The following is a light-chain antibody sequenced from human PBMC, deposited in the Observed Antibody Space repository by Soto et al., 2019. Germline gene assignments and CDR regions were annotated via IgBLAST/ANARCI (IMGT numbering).Light chain of an antibody. CDR3: QQYDTSPRT. V-gene: IGKV3-20*01. J-gene: IGKJ1*01. Sequence: EVVLTQSPVTLSLSPGERATLSCRASQSLSSGYLAWYQQKPGQAPRILIYAASSRATGIPDRFSGSGSGTDFTLTINRLEPEDSAVYYCQQYDTSPRTCGQGTKVDIK. CDR2: AAS. CDR1: QSLSSGY.